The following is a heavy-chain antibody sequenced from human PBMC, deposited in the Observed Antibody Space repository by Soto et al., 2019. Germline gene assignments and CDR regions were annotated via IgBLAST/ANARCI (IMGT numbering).Heavy chain of an antibody. D-gene: IGHD6-19*01. CDR2: FDPEDGET. CDR1: GYTLTELS. CDR3: ATDTASSGWYVQ. Sequence: GASVKVSCKVSGYTLTELSIHWVRQAPGKGLEWMGGFDPEDGETIYAQKFQGRVTMTEDTSTDTAYMELSSLRSEDTAVYYCATDTASSGWYVQWGQGTMVTVYS. J-gene: IGHJ4*02. V-gene: IGHV1-24*01.